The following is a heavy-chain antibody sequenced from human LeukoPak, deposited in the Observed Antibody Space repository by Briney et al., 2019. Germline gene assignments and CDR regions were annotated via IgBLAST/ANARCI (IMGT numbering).Heavy chain of an antibody. Sequence: GGSLRLSCAASGFTFSSYSMNWVRQAPGKGLEWVSYISSSSSTIYYADSVKGRFTISRDNAKNSLYLQMNSLRDEDTAVYYCARMDYGSGMPGSDWFDPWGQGTLVTVSS. V-gene: IGHV3-48*02. J-gene: IGHJ5*02. CDR1: GFTFSSYS. D-gene: IGHD3-10*01. CDR2: ISSSSSTI. CDR3: ARMDYGSGMPGSDWFDP.